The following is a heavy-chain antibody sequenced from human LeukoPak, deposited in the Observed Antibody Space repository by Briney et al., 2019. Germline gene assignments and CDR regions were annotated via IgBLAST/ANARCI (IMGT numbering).Heavy chain of an antibody. CDR2: ISYSGST. V-gene: IGHV4-39*02. CDR3: AREDSSRWYPFSY. CDR1: GGSINSSNYY. Sequence: PSETLSLTCTVSGGSINSSNYYWGWIRQPPEKGLEWIGSISYSGSTYYNPSLKSRVTMSADTSKNQFSVRLSSVTAADTAVYYCAREDSSRWYPFSYWGQGTLLTVSS. D-gene: IGHD6-13*01. J-gene: IGHJ4*02.